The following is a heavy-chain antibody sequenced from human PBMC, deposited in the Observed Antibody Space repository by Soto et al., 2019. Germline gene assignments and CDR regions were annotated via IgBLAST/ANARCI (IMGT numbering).Heavy chain of an antibody. CDR3: AKEASYYYDSSGYYLDY. CDR1: GFTFSSYA. CDR2: ISGSGGST. V-gene: IGHV3-23*01. J-gene: IGHJ4*02. Sequence: GGSLRLSCAASGFTFSSYAMSWVRQAPGKGLEWVSAISGSGGSTYYADSVKGRFTISRDNSKNTLYLQMNSLRAEDTAVYYCAKEASYYYDSSGYYLDYWGQGTLVTVSS. D-gene: IGHD3-22*01.